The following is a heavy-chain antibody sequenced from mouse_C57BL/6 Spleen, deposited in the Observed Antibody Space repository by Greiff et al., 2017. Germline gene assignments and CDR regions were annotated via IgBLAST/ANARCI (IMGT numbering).Heavy chain of an antibody. V-gene: IGHV14-4*01. Sequence: VQLQQSGAELVRPGASVKLSCTASGFNIKDDYMHWVKQRPEQGLEWIGWIDPENGDTEYASKFQGKATITADTSSNTAYLQLSSLTSEDTAVYYCTTRTGTKRVWFACWGQGTLVTVSA. CDR1: GFNIKDDY. J-gene: IGHJ3*01. D-gene: IGHD4-1*01. CDR2: IDPENGDT. CDR3: TTRTGTKRVWFAC.